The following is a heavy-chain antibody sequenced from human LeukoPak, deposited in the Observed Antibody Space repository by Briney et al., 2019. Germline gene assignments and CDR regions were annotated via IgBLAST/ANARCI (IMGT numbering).Heavy chain of an antibody. J-gene: IGHJ5*02. D-gene: IGHD4-17*01. V-gene: IGHV1-69*05. CDR2: IMPLFGAA. Sequence: ASVKVSCKTSGGTFNNSAISWVRQAPGQGLEWLGGIMPLFGAAGYAQKFQGRVTITKDESTRTVYLELTSLTSDDTAVYYCARDVHGDYGSGWFDPWGQGTLVSVSS. CDR3: ARDVHGDYGSGWFDP. CDR1: GGTFNNSA.